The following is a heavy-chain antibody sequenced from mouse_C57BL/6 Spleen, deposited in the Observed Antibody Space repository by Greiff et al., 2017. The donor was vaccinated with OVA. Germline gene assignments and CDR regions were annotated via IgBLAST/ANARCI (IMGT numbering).Heavy chain of an antibody. V-gene: IGHV1-80*01. Sequence: VQLQQSGAELVKPGASVKISCKASGYAFSSYWMNWVKQRPGKGLEWIGQIYPGDGDTNYNGKFKGKATLTADKSSSTAYMQLSSLTSEDSAVYFCARYYYGSSSHLCFDVWGTGTTVTVSS. CDR3: ARYYYGSSSHLCFDV. CDR1: GYAFSSYW. CDR2: IYPGDGDT. J-gene: IGHJ1*03. D-gene: IGHD1-1*01.